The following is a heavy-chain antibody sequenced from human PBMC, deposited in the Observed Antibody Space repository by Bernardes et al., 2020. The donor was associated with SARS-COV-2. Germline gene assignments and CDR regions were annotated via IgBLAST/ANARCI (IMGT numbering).Heavy chain of an antibody. CDR3: ARDLPTVTTEGRPPHFNGMDV. D-gene: IGHD4-4*01. CDR2: IYQSGTT. J-gene: IGHJ6*02. Sequence: SETLSLTCAVSGGSISSGNWWSWVRQPPGKGLEWIGEIYQSGTTNINPSLKSRVTISLDKSKNQFSLKLSSVTAADTAIYYCARDLPTVTTEGRPPHFNGMDVWGQGTTVTVSS. V-gene: IGHV4-4*02. CDR1: GGSISSGNW.